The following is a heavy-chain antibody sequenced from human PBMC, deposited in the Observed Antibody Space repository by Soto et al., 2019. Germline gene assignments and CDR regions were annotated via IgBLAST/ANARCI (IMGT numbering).Heavy chain of an antibody. CDR2: ISYDGSNK. V-gene: IGHV3-30-3*01. CDR3: ARDQIAAAGTLDY. J-gene: IGHJ4*02. Sequence: SGWSLRLSCPGSGITFSCYAMHWLRQAPGKGLEWVAVISYDGSNKYYADSVKGRFTISRDNSKNTLYLQMNSLRAEDTAVYYCARDQIAAAGTLDYWGQGTLVTV. D-gene: IGHD6-13*01. CDR1: GITFSCYA.